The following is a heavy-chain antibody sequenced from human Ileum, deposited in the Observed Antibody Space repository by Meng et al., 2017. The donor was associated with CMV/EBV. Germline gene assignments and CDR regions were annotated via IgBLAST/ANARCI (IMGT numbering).Heavy chain of an antibody. CDR1: GFTFSSYW. J-gene: IGHJ4*02. Sequence: GESLKISCAASGFTFSSYWMTWVRQAPGKGLEWVANINQDGSERYYVDSVKGRFTISRDNAKNSLYLQMNSLRAEDTAAYYCVVRDYRSDYWGQGRLVTVSS. CDR3: VVRDYRSDY. D-gene: IGHD3-10*01. CDR2: INQDGSER. V-gene: IGHV3-7*01.